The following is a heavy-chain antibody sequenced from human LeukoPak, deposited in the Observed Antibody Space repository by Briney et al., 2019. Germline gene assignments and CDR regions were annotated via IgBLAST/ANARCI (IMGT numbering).Heavy chain of an antibody. CDR3: ARDVSKPGMVFSHSYGQLDY. D-gene: IGHD5-18*01. CDR2: ISYDGSNK. CDR1: GFTFSSYA. J-gene: IGHJ4*02. Sequence: PGRSLRLSCAASGFTFSSYAMHWVRQAPGKGLEWVAVISYDGSNKYYADSVKGRFTISRDNSKNTLYLQMNSLRAEDTAVYYCARDVSKPGMVFSHSYGQLDYWGQETLVTVSS. V-gene: IGHV3-30-3*01.